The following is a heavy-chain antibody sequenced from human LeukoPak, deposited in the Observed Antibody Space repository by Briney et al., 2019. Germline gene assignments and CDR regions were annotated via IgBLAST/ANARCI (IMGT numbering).Heavy chain of an antibody. Sequence: SQTLSLTCTVSGGSISSGSYYWSWIRQPAGKGLEWIGRIYTSGSTNYNPSLKSRVTISVDTSKNQFSLKLSSVTAADTAVYYCARTFTVVTPGPVFDPWGQGTLVTVSS. V-gene: IGHV4-61*02. CDR2: IYTSGST. D-gene: IGHD4-23*01. CDR1: GGSISSGSYY. J-gene: IGHJ5*02. CDR3: ARTFTVVTPGPVFDP.